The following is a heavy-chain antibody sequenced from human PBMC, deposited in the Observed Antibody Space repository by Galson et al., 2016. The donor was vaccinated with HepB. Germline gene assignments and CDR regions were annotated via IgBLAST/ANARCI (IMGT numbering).Heavy chain of an antibody. CDR1: GFTFNSYN. V-gene: IGHV3-48*01. J-gene: IGHJ4*02. D-gene: IGHD3-3*01. CDR2: ISGSASAI. CDR3: AGAGYDFWSGLEY. Sequence: SLRLSCAASGFTFNSYNMNWVRQAPGKGLEWVSYISGSASAIYYADSVKGRFTVSRDNSKNTLYLQMSILTAEDSAVYYCAGAGYDFWSGLEYWGQGIPVTVSS.